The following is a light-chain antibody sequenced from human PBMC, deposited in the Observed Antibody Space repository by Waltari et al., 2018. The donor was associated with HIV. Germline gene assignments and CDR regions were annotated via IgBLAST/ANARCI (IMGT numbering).Light chain of an antibody. Sequence: IVMTQSPATLSVSPGESATLSCRASQTISSNLAWYQQKPGHAPGLRIYDAAIRATGIPARFSGSGSGTEFTLTVSILQSEDLAVYYCQQYHDWYTSGQGTKLAVK. J-gene: IGKJ2*01. CDR2: DAA. V-gene: IGKV3D-15*03. CDR3: QQYHDWYT. CDR1: QTISSN.